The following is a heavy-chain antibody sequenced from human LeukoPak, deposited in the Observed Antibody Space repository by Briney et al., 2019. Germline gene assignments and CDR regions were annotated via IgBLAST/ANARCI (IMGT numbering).Heavy chain of an antibody. J-gene: IGHJ4*02. CDR2: IYGRGGT. V-gene: IGHV4-4*07. CDR1: GGSVSSYY. CDR3: ARDSLGITAVGNY. Sequence: SETLSLTCTVSGGSVSSYYCSWIRQPAGKGLEWIGRIYGRGGTNYNPSLKSRVTMSLDTSKNQFSLKLTSVTAADTAVYYCARDSLGITAVGNYWGQGTLVTVSS. D-gene: IGHD6-13*01.